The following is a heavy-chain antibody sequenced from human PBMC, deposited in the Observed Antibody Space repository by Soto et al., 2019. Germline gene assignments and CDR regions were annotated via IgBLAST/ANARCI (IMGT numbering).Heavy chain of an antibody. CDR1: GGSISSFY. CDR2: IYYSGST. Sequence: SETLSLTCTVSGGSISSFYWSWIRQPPGKGLEWIGYIYYSGSTNYNPSLKSRVTISVDTSKNQFSLKLSSVTAADTAVYYCARGVGGYCSSTSCYTYYFDYWGQGTLVTVSS. V-gene: IGHV4-59*01. D-gene: IGHD2-2*02. CDR3: ARGVGGYCSSTSCYTYYFDY. J-gene: IGHJ4*02.